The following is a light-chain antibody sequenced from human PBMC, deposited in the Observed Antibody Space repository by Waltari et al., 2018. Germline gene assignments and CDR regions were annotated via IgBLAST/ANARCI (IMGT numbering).Light chain of an antibody. CDR3: AAWDDSLNGPV. CDR1: SSHIGNNP. Sequence: QSELTQPPSASGTPGQKVTISCSGSSSHIGNNPVNWYQQLPGTAPKLLIYSNHQRPSGVPDRFSGSKSGTSASLAIGGLHSEDEADYYCAAWDDSLNGPVFGGGTKLTVL. J-gene: IGLJ3*02. CDR2: SNH. V-gene: IGLV1-44*01.